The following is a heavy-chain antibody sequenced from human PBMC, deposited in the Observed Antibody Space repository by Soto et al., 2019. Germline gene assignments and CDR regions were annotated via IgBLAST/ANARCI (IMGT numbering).Heavy chain of an antibody. Sequence: PSQTLSLTCAISGDSVSSNSAAWNWIRQSPSRGLEWLGRTYYRSKWYNDYAVSVKSRITINPDTSKNQFSLQLNSVTPEDTAVYYCARAGGNFGLPEYYYYYYGMDVWGQGTTVT. CDR3: ARAGGNFGLPEYYYYYYGMDV. V-gene: IGHV6-1*01. CDR2: TYYRSKWYN. J-gene: IGHJ6*02. CDR1: GDSVSSNSAA. D-gene: IGHD2-2*01.